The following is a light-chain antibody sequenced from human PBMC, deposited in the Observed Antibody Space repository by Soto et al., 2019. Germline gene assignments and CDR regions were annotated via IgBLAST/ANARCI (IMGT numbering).Light chain of an antibody. CDR1: QSISSSS. CDR2: GAS. J-gene: IGKJ2*01. Sequence: EIVLTQSPGTLSQSPGQRATLYCRASQSISSSSLAWYQQRPGQAPSLLIYGASRRATGIPDRFSGSGSGTDFTLTITRLEPEDFAVYYCQHYGASPKYTFGQGTKLEIK. V-gene: IGKV3-20*01. CDR3: QHYGASPKYT.